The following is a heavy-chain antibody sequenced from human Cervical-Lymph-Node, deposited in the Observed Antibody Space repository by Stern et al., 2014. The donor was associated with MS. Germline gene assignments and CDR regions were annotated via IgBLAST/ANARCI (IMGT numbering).Heavy chain of an antibody. D-gene: IGHD1-26*01. CDR2: INPNSGTT. V-gene: IGHV1-2*06. J-gene: IGHJ6*02. CDR1: GYTFTDHY. CDR3: ARGKGGNYSAKYAMDV. Sequence: QVQLVQSGAEVKKPGASVTVSCKASGYTFTDHYMHWVRQAPGQGLEWMGRINPNSGTTNYGQKFQGRVTMTRDTSSNTAYMELSRLKADDTAVYYCARGKGGNYSAKYAMDVWGQGTTVTVSS.